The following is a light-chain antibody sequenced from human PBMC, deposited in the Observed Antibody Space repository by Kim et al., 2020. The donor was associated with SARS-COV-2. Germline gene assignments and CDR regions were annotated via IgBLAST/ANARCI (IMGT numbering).Light chain of an antibody. J-gene: IGLJ2*01. CDR3: AAWDDSLSGVV. V-gene: IGLV1-44*01. Sequence: QSVLTQPPSASGTPGQRVTISCSGSSSNIGSDNVNWYQQLPGTAPKLLIYRNNQRPSGVPDRFSGSKSGTSASLAISGLQSEDEADYYCAAWDDSLSGVVFGGGTQLTVL. CDR2: RNN. CDR1: SSNIGSDN.